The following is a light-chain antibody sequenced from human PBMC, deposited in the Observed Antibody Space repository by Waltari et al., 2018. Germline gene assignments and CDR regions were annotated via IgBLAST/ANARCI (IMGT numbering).Light chain of an antibody. V-gene: IGLV2-23*02. Sequence: SALTQPASVSGSPGQSINIPCTGTSSDIGTYNYVSWYQQYPGKAPKLMIYDVTKRPSGVSDRFSGSKSGNTASLTISGLQAEDEADYYCCSYAGSSSLVFGGGTKLTVL. CDR2: DVT. CDR1: SSDIGTYNY. J-gene: IGLJ2*01. CDR3: CSYAGSSSLV.